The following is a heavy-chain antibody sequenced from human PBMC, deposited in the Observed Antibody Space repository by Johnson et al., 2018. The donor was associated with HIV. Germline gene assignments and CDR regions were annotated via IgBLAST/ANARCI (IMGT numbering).Heavy chain of an antibody. V-gene: IGHV3-30*04. J-gene: IGHJ3*01. CDR2: ISYDGSNK. Sequence: QVQLVESGGGVVQPGRSLRLSCAASGFTFSSYAMHWVRQAPGKGLEWVAVISYDGSNKYYADSVKGRFTISRDNSKNTLYLQMNSLRTEDTAVYYGAREVRANRSGPDACDLWGQGTMVSVSS. D-gene: IGHD6-25*01. CDR3: AREVRANRSGPDACDL. CDR1: GFTFSSYA.